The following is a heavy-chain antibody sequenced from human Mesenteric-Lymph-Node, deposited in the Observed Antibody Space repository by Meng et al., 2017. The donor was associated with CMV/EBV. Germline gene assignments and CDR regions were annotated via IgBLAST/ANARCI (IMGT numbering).Heavy chain of an antibody. CDR2: IYHSGST. CDR3: ATYTTRSYDY. Sequence: LTCAVSSGSISSSNWWSGVRQSPGKGLEWIGEIYHSGSTNYNPSLKSRVTISVDKSKNQFSLNLSSVTAADTAVYYCATYTTRSYDYWGQGTLVTVSS. V-gene: IGHV4-4*02. J-gene: IGHJ4*02. CDR1: SGSISSSNW. D-gene: IGHD3-16*01.